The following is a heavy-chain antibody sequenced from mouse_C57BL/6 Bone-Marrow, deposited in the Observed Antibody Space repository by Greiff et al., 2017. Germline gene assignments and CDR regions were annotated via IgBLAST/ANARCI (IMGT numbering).Heavy chain of an antibody. CDR3: ARHCYGSSFDY. D-gene: IGHD1-1*01. J-gene: IGHJ2*01. CDR1: GFTFSSYG. Sequence: EVKLVESGGDLVKPGGSLKLSCAASGFTFSSYGMSWVRQTPDQRLEWVATISSGGSYTYYPDSVKGRFTISRDNAKNTLYLQMSSLKSEDTAMYYCARHCYGSSFDYWGQGTTLTVSS. V-gene: IGHV5-6*02. CDR2: ISSGGSYT.